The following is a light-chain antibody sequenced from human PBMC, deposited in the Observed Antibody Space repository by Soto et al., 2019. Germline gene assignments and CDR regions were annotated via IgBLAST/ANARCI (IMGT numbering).Light chain of an antibody. Sequence: EIVMTQSPLPLPVTPGEPASISCRSSQSLLHSNGYNFLNWYLQKPGQSPQLLIFLGSNRASGVPDRFSGSGSGTDFTLKISRVEAEDVGVYYCMQALQTWTFGQGTKVEIK. V-gene: IGKV2-28*01. CDR2: LGS. J-gene: IGKJ1*01. CDR3: MQALQTWT. CDR1: QSLLHSNGYNF.